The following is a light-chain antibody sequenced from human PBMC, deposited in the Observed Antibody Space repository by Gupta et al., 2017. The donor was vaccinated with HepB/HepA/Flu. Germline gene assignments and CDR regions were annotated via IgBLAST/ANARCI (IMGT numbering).Light chain of an antibody. CDR2: DAS. CDR1: QEISNY. CDR3: QHEHNLPIT. Sequence: DIHITQSPSSLSASVGDRVTITCQASQEISNYLNWYQQKPGKAPKLLIYDASKVETGVPSRFSGSGSGTXFTLTIXSLQPEDFANDDCQHEHNLPITFGXGTKVETK. V-gene: IGKV1-33*01. J-gene: IGKJ4*01.